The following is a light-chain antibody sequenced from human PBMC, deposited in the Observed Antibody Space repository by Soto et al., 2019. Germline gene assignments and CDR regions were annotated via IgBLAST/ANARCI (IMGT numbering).Light chain of an antibody. CDR2: WGS. J-gene: IGKJ2*01. CDR1: QSLVHSNGNTF. CDR3: MQALQTPYT. Sequence: DIVMTQSPLSLPVTPGEPASISCRSSQSLVHSNGNTFFDWYLQKPGQSAQLLIYWGSNRASGVPDRFSGSGSRTDFTLKITRVEAEYVRVYYCMQALQTPYTCRQGPKLEIK. V-gene: IGKV2-28*01.